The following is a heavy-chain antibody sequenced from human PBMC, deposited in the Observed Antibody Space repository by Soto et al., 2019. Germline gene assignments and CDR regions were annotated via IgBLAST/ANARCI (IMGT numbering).Heavy chain of an antibody. D-gene: IGHD3-16*01. CDR2: ITGGGHT. CDR3: AKDRSGWGSFDM. V-gene: IGHV3-23*01. CDR1: GFTFND. Sequence: EVQVLESGGGLVQPGGSLRLSCSASGFTFNDINWVRQAPGKGLEWISRITGGGHTDYVDSVKGRFTISRDNSKNTVYLQMTSLRADDTAVYYCAKDRSGWGSFDMWGQGTVVTVSS. J-gene: IGHJ3*02.